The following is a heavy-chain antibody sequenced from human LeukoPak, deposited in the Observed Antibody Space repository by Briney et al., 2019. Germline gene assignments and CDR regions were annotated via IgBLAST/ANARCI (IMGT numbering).Heavy chain of an antibody. CDR1: GFTFGDYA. D-gene: IGHD3-10*01. CDR2: ISSSGSTI. CDR3: ARDRKLWFGEYYYYGMDV. Sequence: GRSLRLSCTASGFTFGDYAMSWFRQAPGKGLEWVSYISSSGSTIYYADSVKGRFTISRDNAKNSLYLQMNSLKAEDTAVYYCARDRKLWFGEYYYYGMDVWGQGTTVTVSS. J-gene: IGHJ6*02. V-gene: IGHV3-11*01.